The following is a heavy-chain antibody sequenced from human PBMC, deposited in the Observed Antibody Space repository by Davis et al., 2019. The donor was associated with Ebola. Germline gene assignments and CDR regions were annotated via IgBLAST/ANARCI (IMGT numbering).Heavy chain of an antibody. CDR1: GFTFSSYW. D-gene: IGHD3-3*01. CDR3: APGIFGVVIHDY. J-gene: IGHJ4*02. CDR2: ISYDGSNK. V-gene: IGHV3-30-3*01. Sequence: GGSLRLSCAASGFTFSSYWMSWVRQAPGKGLEWVAVISYDGSNKYYADSVKGRFTISRDNAKNSLYLQMNSLRAEDTAVYYCAPGIFGVVIHDYWGQGTLVTVSS.